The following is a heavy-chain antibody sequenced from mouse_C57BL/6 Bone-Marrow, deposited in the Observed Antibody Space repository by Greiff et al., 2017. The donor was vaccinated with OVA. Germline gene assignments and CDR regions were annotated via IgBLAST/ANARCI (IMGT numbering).Heavy chain of an antibody. D-gene: IGHD1-1*01. Sequence: VKLVESGGDLVKPGGSLKLSCAASGFTFSSYGMSWVRQTPDKRLEWVATISSGGSYTYYPDSVKGRVTLSRDNAKNTLYLQMSSLKTEDKAMCYCARPYYYGSSYWFAYWGQGTLVTVSA. CDR3: ARPYYYGSSYWFAY. V-gene: IGHV5-6*01. CDR1: GFTFSSYG. J-gene: IGHJ3*01. CDR2: ISSGGSYT.